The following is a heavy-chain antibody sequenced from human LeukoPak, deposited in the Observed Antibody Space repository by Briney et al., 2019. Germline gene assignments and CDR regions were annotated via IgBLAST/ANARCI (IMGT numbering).Heavy chain of an antibody. CDR1: GGSISSITYY. D-gene: IGHD3-3*01. V-gene: IGHV4-39*01. CDR3: ARHGGDTALRFLEWLFRGQDWFDP. Sequence: SETLSLTCTVSGGSISSITYYWGWIRQPRGKGLEWIGCIYDSGRYYYNPSLKSRVTISADTSKNQLSLKLSSVTAADTAVYYCARHGGDTALRFLEWLFRGQDWFDPWGQGTLVTASS. CDR2: IYDSGRY. J-gene: IGHJ5*02.